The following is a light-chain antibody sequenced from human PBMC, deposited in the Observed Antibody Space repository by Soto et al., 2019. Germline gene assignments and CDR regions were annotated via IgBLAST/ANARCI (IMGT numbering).Light chain of an antibody. V-gene: IGKV2-30*01. CDR2: KVY. CDR1: QSLMYRDGNTY. Sequence: AVMTQSPLSLPVTLGQSASIACESSQSLMYRDGNTYLNWFHQRPGQSPRRLIYKVYNRDSGVPHRISGSGSGTDFTLEISGVEAEDVGVYYCMQATHWPYTFGQGTKLEIK. CDR3: MQATHWPYT. J-gene: IGKJ2*01.